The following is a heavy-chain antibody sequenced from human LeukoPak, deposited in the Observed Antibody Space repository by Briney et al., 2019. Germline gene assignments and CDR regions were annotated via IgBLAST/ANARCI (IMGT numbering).Heavy chain of an antibody. CDR3: ARGAAHPKSSWFDP. CDR1: GYTFTSYG. Sequence: ASVKVSCKASGYTFTSYGISWVRQAPGQGLEWMGWISAYNGNTNYAQKLQGRVTMTTDTSTSTPYMELRSLRSDDTAVYYCARGAAHPKSSWFDPWGQGTLVTVSS. V-gene: IGHV1-18*01. D-gene: IGHD2-2*01. CDR2: ISAYNGNT. J-gene: IGHJ5*02.